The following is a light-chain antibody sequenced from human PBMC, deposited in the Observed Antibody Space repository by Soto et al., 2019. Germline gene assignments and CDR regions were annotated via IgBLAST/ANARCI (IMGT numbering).Light chain of an antibody. CDR3: SSYTSSSPF. CDR1: SSDVGGYNY. Sequence: QSVLTQPASVSGSPGQSITISCTGTSSDVGGYNYVSWYQQHPGKAPKLMIYEVSNRPSGVSSRFSGSKSGNTSSLTISGLQAENEADYSCSSYTSSSPFFGTGTKVTVL. CDR2: EVS. V-gene: IGLV2-14*01. J-gene: IGLJ1*01.